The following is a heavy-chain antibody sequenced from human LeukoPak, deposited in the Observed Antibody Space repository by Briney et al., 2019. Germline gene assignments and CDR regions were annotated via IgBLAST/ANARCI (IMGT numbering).Heavy chain of an antibody. Sequence: PSETLSLTCTVSGYSICSGYYWGWIRQPPGKGLEWIGSIYHSGSTYYNPSLKSRVTMTRDTSTSTVYMELSSLRSEDTAVYYCARDIAVAAERGPKYYYYGMDVWGQGTTVTVSS. CDR3: ARDIAVAAERGPKYYYYGMDV. CDR2: IYHSGST. D-gene: IGHD6-19*01. V-gene: IGHV4-38-2*02. J-gene: IGHJ6*02. CDR1: GYSICSGYY.